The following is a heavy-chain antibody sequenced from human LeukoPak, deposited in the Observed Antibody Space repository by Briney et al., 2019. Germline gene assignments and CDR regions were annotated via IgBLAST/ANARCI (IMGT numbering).Heavy chain of an antibody. CDR2: MNPNSGNT. V-gene: IGHV1-8*01. Sequence: ASVKVSCKASGYTFTSYDINWVRQAIGQGLEWMGWMNPNSGNTGCAQKFQGRVTMTRNTSISTAYMELRSLRSDDTAVYYCATVVGEFDYWGQGTLVTVSS. CDR1: GYTFTSYD. J-gene: IGHJ4*02. D-gene: IGHD1-26*01. CDR3: ATVVGEFDY.